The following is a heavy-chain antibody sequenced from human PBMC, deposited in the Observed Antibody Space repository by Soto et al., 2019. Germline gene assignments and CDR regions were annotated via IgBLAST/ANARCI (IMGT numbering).Heavy chain of an antibody. CDR2: ISSSSSYI. CDR3: ARNGVNGGDYYYYYYMDV. Sequence: NPGGSLRLSCAASGFTFSSYSMNWVRQAPGKGLEWVSSISSSSSYIYYADSVKGRFTISRDNAKNSLYLQMNSLRAEDTAVYYCARNGVNGGDYYYYYYMDVWGKGTTVTVS. D-gene: IGHD4-17*01. CDR1: GFTFSSYS. V-gene: IGHV3-21*01. J-gene: IGHJ6*03.